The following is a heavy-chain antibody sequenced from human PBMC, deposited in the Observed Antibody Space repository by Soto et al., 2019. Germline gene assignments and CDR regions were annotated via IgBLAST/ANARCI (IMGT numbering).Heavy chain of an antibody. V-gene: IGHV4-39*01. Sequence: SETLSLTCTVSGGSISSSSYYWGWIRQPPGKGLEWIGSIYYSGSTYYNPSLKSRVTISVDTSKNQFSLKLSSVTAADTAVYYCARPGSSSWGWLDPWGQGTLVTVSS. CDR1: GGSISSSSYY. J-gene: IGHJ5*02. CDR2: IYYSGST. D-gene: IGHD6-13*01. CDR3: ARPGSSSWGWLDP.